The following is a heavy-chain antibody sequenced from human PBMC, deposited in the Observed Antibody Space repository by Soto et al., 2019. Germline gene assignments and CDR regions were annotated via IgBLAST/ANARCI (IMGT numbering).Heavy chain of an antibody. V-gene: IGHV3-23*01. J-gene: IGHJ3*01. CDR3: AKGVNYDFWSGHYRGAFDV. CDR2: ISGTGGST. Sequence: GSLRLSCAASGITFSSHAMSWVRQAPGKGLEWVSTISGTGGSTYYADSVKGRLTISRDNSKNTLYVQTNSLRAEDTAIYYCAKGVNYDFWSGHYRGAFDVWGQGTMVTVS. D-gene: IGHD3-3*01. CDR1: GITFSSHA.